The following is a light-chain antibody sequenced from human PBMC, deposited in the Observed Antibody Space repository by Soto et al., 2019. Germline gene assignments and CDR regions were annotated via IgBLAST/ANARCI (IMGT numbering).Light chain of an antibody. CDR2: GAS. Sequence: ETVLTQSPGTLSLSPGERATLSCRASQTVRNSYLAWYQQEPGQAPRLLIYGASSRATGIPDRFSGSGSGTDFTLTISRLEPEDFVVYYCQQYGSSPWTFGQVTKVEIK. V-gene: IGKV3-20*01. J-gene: IGKJ1*01. CDR3: QQYGSSPWT. CDR1: QTVRNSY.